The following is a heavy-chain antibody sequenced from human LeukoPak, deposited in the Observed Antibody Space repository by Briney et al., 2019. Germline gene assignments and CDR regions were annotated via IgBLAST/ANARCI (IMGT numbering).Heavy chain of an antibody. Sequence: PGGSLRLSCAAPGFTFSSYSMNWVRQAPGKGLGGVSPISSNSSYIYYADSVKGRFTISRDNAKNSLYLQMNSLRAEDTAVYYCARVVTMVRGVTPNWFDPWGQGTLVTVSS. CDR3: ARVVTMVRGVTPNWFDP. CDR1: GFTFSSYS. V-gene: IGHV3-21*01. CDR2: ISSNSSYI. J-gene: IGHJ5*02. D-gene: IGHD3-10*01.